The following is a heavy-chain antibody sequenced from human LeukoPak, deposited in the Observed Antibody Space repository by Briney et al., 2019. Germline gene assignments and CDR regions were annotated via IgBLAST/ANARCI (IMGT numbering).Heavy chain of an antibody. Sequence: GGLRLSCAASGFTFSSYAMSWVRQAPGKGLEWVSAISGSGGSTYYADSVKGRFTISRDNSKNTLYLQMNSLRAEDTAVYYCGRGGGYSGSFYDAFDIWGQGTMVTVSS. D-gene: IGHD1-26*01. CDR2: ISGSGGST. J-gene: IGHJ3*02. V-gene: IGHV3-23*01. CDR1: GFTFSSYA. CDR3: GRGGGYSGSFYDAFDI.